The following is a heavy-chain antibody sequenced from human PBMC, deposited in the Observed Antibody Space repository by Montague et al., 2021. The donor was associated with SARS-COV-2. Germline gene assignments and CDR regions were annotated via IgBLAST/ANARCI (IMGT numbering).Heavy chain of an antibody. V-gene: IGHV4-59*08. Sequence: SETLSLTCTVSLLSVSRYSWTRIRQPHGKALVTVADVLYSTATNFNPSLKSRVAISVDTSKNQFSLRLTSVTAADTAFYYCVRHPHYDGLNGPPDFWDQGTLVTVSS. J-gene: IGHJ4*02. CDR1: LLSVSRYS. D-gene: IGHD3-9*01. CDR2: VLYSTAT. CDR3: VRHPHYDGLNGPPDF.